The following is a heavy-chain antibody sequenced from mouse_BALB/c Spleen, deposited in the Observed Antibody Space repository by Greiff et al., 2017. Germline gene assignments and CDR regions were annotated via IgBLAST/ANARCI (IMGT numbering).Heavy chain of an antibody. V-gene: IGHV5-4*02. Sequence: EVMLVESGGGLVKPGGSLKLSCAASGFTFSDYYMYWVRQTPEKRLEWVATISDGGSYTYYPDSVKGRFTISRDNAKNNLYLQMSSLKSEDTAMYYCARNDYGYWFAYWGQGTLVTVSA. CDR2: ISDGGSYT. CDR3: ARNDYGYWFAY. J-gene: IGHJ3*01. D-gene: IGHD1-2*01. CDR1: GFTFSDYY.